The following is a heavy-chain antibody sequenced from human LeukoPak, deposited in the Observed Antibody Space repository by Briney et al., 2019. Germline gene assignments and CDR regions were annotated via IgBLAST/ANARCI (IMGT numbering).Heavy chain of an antibody. J-gene: IGHJ3*02. Sequence: SETLSLTCTVSGGSISSYYWSWIRQPPGKGLEWIGYIYYSGSTNYNPSLKSRVTISVDTSKNQFSLNLSSVTAADTAVYYCARGETGEAFDIWGQGTVVTVSS. CDR2: IYYSGST. CDR1: GGSISSYY. D-gene: IGHD7-27*01. CDR3: ARGETGEAFDI. V-gene: IGHV4-59*01.